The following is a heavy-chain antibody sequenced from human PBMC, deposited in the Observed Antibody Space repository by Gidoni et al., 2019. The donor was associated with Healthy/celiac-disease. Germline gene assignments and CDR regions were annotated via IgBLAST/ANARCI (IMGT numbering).Heavy chain of an antibody. CDR1: GYTLTELS. D-gene: IGHD2-2*01. Sequence: QVQLVQSGAEVKKPGASVKVSCKVSGYTLTELSMPWVRQAPGKGLEWMGGFDPEDGETIYEQKFQGRVTMTEDTSTDTAYMELSSLRSEDTAVYYCATIRSSYVGLVVPAARAGGYFDLWGRGTLVTVSS. V-gene: IGHV1-24*01. CDR3: ATIRSSYVGLVVPAARAGGYFDL. CDR2: FDPEDGET. J-gene: IGHJ2*01.